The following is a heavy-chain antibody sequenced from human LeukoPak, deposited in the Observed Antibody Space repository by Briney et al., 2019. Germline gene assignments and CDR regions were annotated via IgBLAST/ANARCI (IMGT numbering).Heavy chain of an antibody. CDR3: AKGWTGLDY. V-gene: IGHV3-23*01. CDR2: ITSSGGST. Sequence: GGSLRLSCAASGLSFSSHAMNWVHQAPGKGLEWVAVITSSGGSTSYADSVKGRFTISRDNSKNTVYLQMNSLRAEDTAVYYCAKGWTGLDYWGQGILVTVSS. J-gene: IGHJ4*02. D-gene: IGHD3/OR15-3a*01. CDR1: GLSFSSHA.